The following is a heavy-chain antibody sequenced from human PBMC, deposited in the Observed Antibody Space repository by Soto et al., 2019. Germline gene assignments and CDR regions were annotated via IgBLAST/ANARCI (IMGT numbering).Heavy chain of an antibody. V-gene: IGHV3-30*18. D-gene: IGHD3-10*01. CDR1: GFTFNIYG. J-gene: IGHJ6*02. Sequence: GGSLRLSCAASGFTFNIYGIHWVRQAPGKGLEGVAHISDDGTYKHYAASMKGRLTVSRDNSRNTVYLQMNRLRPGDTAVYYCAKEVKKVSLTRVSGDYGMGVWGRGTTVTVSS. CDR3: AKEVKKVSLTRVSGDYGMGV. CDR2: ISDDGTYK.